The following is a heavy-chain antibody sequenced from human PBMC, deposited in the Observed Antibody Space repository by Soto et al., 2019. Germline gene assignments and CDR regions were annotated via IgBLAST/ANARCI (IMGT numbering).Heavy chain of an antibody. D-gene: IGHD3-22*01. J-gene: IGHJ4*02. Sequence: SVKVSCKASGGTFSSYAISWVRRAPGQGLEWMGGIIPISGTANYAQKFQGRVTITADESTSTAYMELSSLRSEDTAVYYCARLRVDYYDSSGYYYPGGYFDYWGQGTLVTVSS. CDR3: ARLRVDYYDSSGYYYPGGYFDY. V-gene: IGHV1-69*13. CDR1: GGTFSSYA. CDR2: IIPISGTA.